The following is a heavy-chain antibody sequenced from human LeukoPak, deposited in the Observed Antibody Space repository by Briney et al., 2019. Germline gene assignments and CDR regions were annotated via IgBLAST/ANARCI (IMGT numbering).Heavy chain of an antibody. CDR1: GFTFSSYW. CDR3: ARHRIHSLDY. V-gene: IGHV3-7*01. Sequence: GGSLRLSCEASGFTFSSYWMTWVRQAPGKGLEWVANIVQDGGEKHYVDSVKGRITISRDNAKNSLYLQTNSLRDEDTAVYYCARHRIHSLDYWGQGTLVTVSS. CDR2: IVQDGGEK. J-gene: IGHJ4*02.